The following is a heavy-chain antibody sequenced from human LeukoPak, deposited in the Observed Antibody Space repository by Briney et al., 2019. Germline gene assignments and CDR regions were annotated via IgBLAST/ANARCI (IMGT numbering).Heavy chain of an antibody. Sequence: GGSLRLSCAASGFSFSVYAMNWDRQTPGKGLEWVSYISRSSETTHYADSVKGRFTISRDNAKNSLYLQMNSLRVDDTAVYYCTRSGDGAFDNWGPGTMVTVSS. CDR3: TRSGDGAFDN. CDR2: ISRSSETT. V-gene: IGHV3-48*04. J-gene: IGHJ3*02. CDR1: GFSFSVYA. D-gene: IGHD3-10*01.